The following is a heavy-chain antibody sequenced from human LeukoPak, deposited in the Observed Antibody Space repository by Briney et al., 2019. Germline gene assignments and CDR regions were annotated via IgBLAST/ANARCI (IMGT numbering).Heavy chain of an antibody. V-gene: IGHV3-30*18. CDR2: ISYDGSNK. CDR3: AKDRGSSWRRIDY. Sequence: GGSLRLSCAASGFTFSSYAMSWVRQAPGKGLEWVAVISYDGSNKYYADSVKGRFTISRDNSKNTLYLQMNSLRAEDTAVYYCAKDRGSSWRRIDYWGQGTLVTVSS. D-gene: IGHD6-13*01. J-gene: IGHJ4*02. CDR1: GFTFSSYA.